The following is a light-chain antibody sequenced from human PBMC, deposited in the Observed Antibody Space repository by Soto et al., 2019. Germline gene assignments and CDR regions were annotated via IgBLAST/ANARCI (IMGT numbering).Light chain of an antibody. CDR1: ESVSSN. V-gene: IGKV3-15*01. Sequence: EIVMTQSPATRSVSPGERVTLSCRASESVSSNLAWYQQKPGQAPRLLIQGASTRATDIPARISGSGSGTDFTLSISSLQSEDFAVYYCQQYNDWPLTFGGGTKVEIK. CDR3: QQYNDWPLT. J-gene: IGKJ4*01. CDR2: GAS.